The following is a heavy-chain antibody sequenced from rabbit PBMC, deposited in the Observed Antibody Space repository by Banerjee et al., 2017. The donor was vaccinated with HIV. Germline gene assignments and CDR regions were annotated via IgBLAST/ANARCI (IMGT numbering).Heavy chain of an antibody. J-gene: IGHJ4*01. CDR1: GVDFSSSYW. V-gene: IGHV1S45*01. CDR3: ARDLAGVIGWNFNL. Sequence: QEQLEESGGDLVKPGASLTLTCTASGVDFSSSYWICWVRQAPGKGLEWIACIYAGSSGNTVYASWAKGRFTISKTSSTTVTLQMTSLTAADTATYFCARDLAGVIGWNFNLWGPGTLVTVS. D-gene: IGHD4-1*01. CDR2: IYAGSSGNT.